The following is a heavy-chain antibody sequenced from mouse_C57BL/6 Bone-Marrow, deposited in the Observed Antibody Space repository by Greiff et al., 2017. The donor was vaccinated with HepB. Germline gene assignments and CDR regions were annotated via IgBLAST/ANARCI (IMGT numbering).Heavy chain of an antibody. J-gene: IGHJ4*01. CDR2: IYPGDGDT. CDR3: ARDPYYYEAMDY. CDR1: GYAFSSSW. Sequence: VQLQQSGPELVKPGASVKISCKASGYAFSSSWMNWVKQRPGKGLEWIGRIYPGDGDTNYNGKFKGKGTLTADKSSSTAYMQLSSLTSEDSAVYFCARDPYYYEAMDYWGQGTSVTVSS. D-gene: IGHD1-1*01. V-gene: IGHV1-82*01.